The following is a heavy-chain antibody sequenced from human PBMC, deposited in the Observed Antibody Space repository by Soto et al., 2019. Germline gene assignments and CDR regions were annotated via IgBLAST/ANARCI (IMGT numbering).Heavy chain of an antibody. V-gene: IGHV3-53*01. J-gene: IGHJ6*02. CDR3: AREAYGDLGGMDV. D-gene: IGHD4-17*01. CDR1: GFTVSSNY. Sequence: EVQLVESGGGLIQPGGSLRLSCAASGFTVSSNYMSWVRQAPGKGLEWVSVIYSGGSTYYADSVKGRFTISRDNSKNTLYLQMDSLRAEDTAVYYCAREAYGDLGGMDVWGQGTTVTVSS. CDR2: IYSGGST.